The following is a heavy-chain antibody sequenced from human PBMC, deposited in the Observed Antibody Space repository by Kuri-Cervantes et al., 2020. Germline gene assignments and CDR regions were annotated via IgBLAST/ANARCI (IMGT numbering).Heavy chain of an antibody. V-gene: IGHV3-74*01. Sequence: GESLKISCAASGFTFSNYWMHWVRQAPGKGLVWVSRINSDGSSTSYADSVKGRFTISRDNAKNTVYLHMSSLRDEDTAVYYCAREGLEGAGDYWGQGALVTVSS. D-gene: IGHD1-26*01. CDR2: INSDGSST. CDR1: GFTFSNYW. J-gene: IGHJ4*02. CDR3: AREGLEGAGDY.